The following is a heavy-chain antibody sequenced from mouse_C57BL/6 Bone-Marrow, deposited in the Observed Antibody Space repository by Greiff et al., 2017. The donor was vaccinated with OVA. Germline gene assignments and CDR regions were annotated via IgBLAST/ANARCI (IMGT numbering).Heavy chain of an antibody. CDR2: IRSKSNNYAT. CDR3: VIHDVYYDYDGSFAY. J-gene: IGHJ3*01. D-gene: IGHD2-4*01. V-gene: IGHV10-1*01. Sequence: EVKLVESGGGLVQPKGSLKLSCAASGFSFNTYAMNWVRQAPGKGLEWVARIRSKSNNYATYYADSVKDRFTISRDDSESMLYLQMNNLKTEDTAMYYCVIHDVYYDYDGSFAYWGQGTLVTVSA. CDR1: GFSFNTYA.